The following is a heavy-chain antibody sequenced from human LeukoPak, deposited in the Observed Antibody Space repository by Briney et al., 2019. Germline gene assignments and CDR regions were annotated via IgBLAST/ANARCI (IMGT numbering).Heavy chain of an antibody. CDR2: IFPGDSDT. Sequence: GEPLKISCTGSGYDFTNFWIGWVRQMPGKGLEWMGIIFPGDSDTRYSPSFLGQVTISADKSINTAYLQWSSLKASDTAMYYCARRAGGYCSGGSCYYFDYWGQGTLVTVSS. D-gene: IGHD2-15*01. CDR3: ARRAGGYCSGGSCYYFDY. V-gene: IGHV5-51*01. J-gene: IGHJ4*02. CDR1: GYDFTNFW.